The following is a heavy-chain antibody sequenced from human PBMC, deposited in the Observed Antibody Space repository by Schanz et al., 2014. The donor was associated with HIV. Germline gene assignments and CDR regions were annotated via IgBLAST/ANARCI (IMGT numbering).Heavy chain of an antibody. V-gene: IGHV1-46*04. Sequence: QVQLVQSGAEVKKPGASVKVSCKASGYTFTSYYMHWVRQAPGQGLEWMGMINPSGAGTTYARKLQGRVTMTRYTSTSTVYMHLSSLRSDDTAVYFCARDFNIGDQYYFDHWGQGTLVTVSS. CDR1: GYTFTSYY. CDR3: ARDFNIGDQYYFDH. J-gene: IGHJ4*02. D-gene: IGHD2-21*02. CDR2: INPSGAGT.